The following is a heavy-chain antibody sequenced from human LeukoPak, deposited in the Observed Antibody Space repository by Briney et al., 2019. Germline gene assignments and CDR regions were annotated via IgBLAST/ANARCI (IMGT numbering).Heavy chain of an antibody. CDR1: GFTFGIYA. CDR2: ISGSGGTT. D-gene: IGHD5-18*01. V-gene: IGHV3-23*01. CDR3: AKQLLGYSYGPADFDY. Sequence: GGSLRLSCAVSGFTFGIYAMTWVRQAPGRGLEWVSTISGSGGTTHFADSVKGRFTISRDNSGSTLYLQMNSLRAEDTAVYWCAKQLLGYSYGPADFDYWGQGTLVTVSS. J-gene: IGHJ4*02.